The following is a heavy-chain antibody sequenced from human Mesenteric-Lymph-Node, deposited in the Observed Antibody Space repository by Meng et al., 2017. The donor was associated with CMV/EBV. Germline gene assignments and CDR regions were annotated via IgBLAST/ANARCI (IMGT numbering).Heavy chain of an antibody. CDR1: GFTFSSYG. V-gene: IGHV3-30*02. Sequence: GESLKISCAASGFTFSSYGMHWVRHAPGKGLEWVAFIRYDENNKNYADSVKGRVTISRDNSKNTLYLQMNSLRAEDTAVYYCAKGDEVDVWGQGTTVTVSS. CDR3: AKGDEVDV. CDR2: IRYDENNK. J-gene: IGHJ6*02.